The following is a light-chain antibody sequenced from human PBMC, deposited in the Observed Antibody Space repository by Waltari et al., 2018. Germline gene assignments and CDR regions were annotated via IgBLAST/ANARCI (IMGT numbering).Light chain of an antibody. CDR1: QSVFYSSNSRNY. Sequence: DIVMTQSPDSLAVSLGERATINCQSSQSVFYSSNSRNYLGWYQHKPGQPPKLLIYWATTGARGVADRSSGGGSGTDFTLSISSLQAEDVAVYYCQQDDGTPRTFVQGTKVEIK. J-gene: IGKJ1*01. V-gene: IGKV4-1*01. CDR2: WAT. CDR3: QQDDGTPRT.